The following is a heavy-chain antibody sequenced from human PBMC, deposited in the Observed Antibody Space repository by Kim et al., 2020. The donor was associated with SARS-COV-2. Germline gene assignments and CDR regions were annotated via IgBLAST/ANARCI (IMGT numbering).Heavy chain of an antibody. CDR1: GFTFSSYG. CDR3: ARGGYYYAKSYYLGIVDS. J-gene: IGHJ4*02. CDR2: ISSTSTYI. V-gene: IGHV3-21*04. D-gene: IGHD3-10*01. Sequence: GGSLRLSCAASGFTFSSYGMNWVRQTPGKGLEWVSSISSTSTYIHYADSVKGRFTVSRDNAKNSLYLQLNSLRAEDTAVYYCARGGYYYAKSYYLGIVDSWRQRTLVTVSS.